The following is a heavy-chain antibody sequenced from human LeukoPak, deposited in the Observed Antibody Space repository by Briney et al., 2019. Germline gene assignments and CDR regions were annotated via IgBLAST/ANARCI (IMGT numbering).Heavy chain of an antibody. V-gene: IGHV1-46*01. Sequence: ASVKVSCKASGYTFTSYYMHWVRQAPGQGLEWMGIINPSGGSTSYAQKFQGRVTMTRDTSTSTVYMELSSLRSEDTAVYYCARGGQYYDFWSGSINYYFDYWGQGTLVTVSS. CDR1: GYTFTSYY. J-gene: IGHJ4*02. CDR3: ARGGQYYDFWSGSINYYFDY. CDR2: INPSGGST. D-gene: IGHD3-3*01.